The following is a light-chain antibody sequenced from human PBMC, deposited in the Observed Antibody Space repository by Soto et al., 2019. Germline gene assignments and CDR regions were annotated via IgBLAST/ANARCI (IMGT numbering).Light chain of an antibody. CDR3: QQRSNWPLT. CDR1: QSVSTY. J-gene: IGKJ1*01. V-gene: IGKV3-11*01. Sequence: EIVLTQSPATLSLSPGERATLSCRASQSVSTYFAWYQQKPGQAPRLLIYDASNRATGIPARFSGSGSGTDFTLTISSLEPDDFAVYYCQQRSNWPLTFGLGTRVDIK. CDR2: DAS.